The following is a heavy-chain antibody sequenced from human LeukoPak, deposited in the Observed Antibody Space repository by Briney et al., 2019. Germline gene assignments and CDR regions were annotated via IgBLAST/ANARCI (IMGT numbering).Heavy chain of an antibody. CDR1: GFTFSSYD. D-gene: IGHD3-16*01. Sequence: PAGSLTLSCAASGFTFSSYDMHWVRQATGKGLEWVSAIGTAGDTYYPGSVKGRFTISRENAKNSLYLQMNSLRAGDTAVYYCARESDYGDYFDYWGQGTLVTVSS. CDR3: ARESDYGDYFDY. J-gene: IGHJ4*02. V-gene: IGHV3-13*01. CDR2: IGTAGDT.